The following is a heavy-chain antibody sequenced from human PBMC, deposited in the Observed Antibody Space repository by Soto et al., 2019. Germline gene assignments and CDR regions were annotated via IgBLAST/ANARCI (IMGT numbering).Heavy chain of an antibody. Sequence: GGSLRLSCAASGFTFSNAWMNWVRQAPGKGLEWVALIKSKTDGGTTDYAAPVKGRFTISRDDSKNTLFLQMNSLKTEDTAVYYCTTSILTGYFRWSIFDYWGQGNLVTVSS. D-gene: IGHD3-9*01. J-gene: IGHJ4*02. CDR2: IKSKTDGGTT. CDR1: GFTFSNAW. V-gene: IGHV3-15*07. CDR3: TTSILTGYFRWSIFDY.